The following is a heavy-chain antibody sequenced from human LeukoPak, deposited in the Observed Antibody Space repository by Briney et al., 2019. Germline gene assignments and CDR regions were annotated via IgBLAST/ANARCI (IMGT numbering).Heavy chain of an antibody. J-gene: IGHJ4*02. V-gene: IGHV3-23*01. Sequence: GGSLRLSCAASGFTFSSYAMSWVRQAPGKGLEWVSAISGSGGGTFYADSVKGRFTISRDNSMNTLYLQINSLRADDTAVYYCARRTSSTSYLDYWGQGNLVTVSA. CDR2: ISGSGGGT. CDR3: ARRTSSTSYLDY. D-gene: IGHD2-2*01. CDR1: GFTFSSYA.